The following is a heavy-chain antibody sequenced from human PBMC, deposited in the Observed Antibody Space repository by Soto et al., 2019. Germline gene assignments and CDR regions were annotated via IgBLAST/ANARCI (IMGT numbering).Heavy chain of an antibody. D-gene: IGHD4-17*01. V-gene: IGHV3-30*18. CDR1: GFTFSSYG. J-gene: IGHJ4*02. CDR2: ISYDGSNK. CDR3: AKAHRGTTVTTGRLSHFDY. Sequence: GGSLRLSCAASGFTFSSYGMHWVRQAPGKGLEWVAVISYDGSNKYYADSVKGRFTISRDNSKNTLYLQMNSLRAEDTAVYYCAKAHRGTTVTTGRLSHFDYWGQGTLVTVSS.